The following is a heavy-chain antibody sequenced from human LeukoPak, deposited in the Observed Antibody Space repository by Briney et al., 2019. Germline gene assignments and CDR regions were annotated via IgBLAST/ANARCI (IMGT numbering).Heavy chain of an antibody. CDR2: ISSSSSYI. CDR1: GFTFSSYS. D-gene: IGHD6-19*01. Sequence: GGSLRLSCAASGFTFSSYSMNWVRQAPGKGLEWVSSISSSSSYIYYADSVKGRFTISRDNAKNSLYLQMNSLRAEDTAVYYCAREYSSGWYHLGYWGQGTLVTVSS. J-gene: IGHJ4*02. V-gene: IGHV3-21*01. CDR3: AREYSSGWYHLGY.